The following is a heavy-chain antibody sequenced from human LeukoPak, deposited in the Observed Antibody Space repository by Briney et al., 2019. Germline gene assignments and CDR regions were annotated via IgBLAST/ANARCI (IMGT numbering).Heavy chain of an antibody. V-gene: IGHV1-69*05. Sequence: ASVKVSCKASGGTFSSYAISWVRQAPGQGLEWMGRIIPIFGTANYAQKFQGRVTITTDESTSTAYMELSSLKASDTAMYYCARHVDNWNPPNWGQGTLVTVSS. CDR2: IIPIFGTA. CDR1: GGTFSSYA. D-gene: IGHD1-20*01. CDR3: ARHVDNWNPPN. J-gene: IGHJ4*02.